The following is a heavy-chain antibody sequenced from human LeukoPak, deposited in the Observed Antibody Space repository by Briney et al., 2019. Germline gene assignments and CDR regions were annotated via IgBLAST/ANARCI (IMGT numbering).Heavy chain of an antibody. CDR1: GFTFSSYS. V-gene: IGHV3-21*01. CDR2: ISSSSSYI. D-gene: IGHD5-12*01. J-gene: IGHJ4*02. Sequence: PGGSLRLSCAASGFTFSSYSMNWVRQAPGKGLEWVSSISSSSSYIYYADSVKGRFTISRDNAKNSLYLQMNSLRAEDTAVYYCARVGSYSGYDLMVSVDYWGQGTLVTVSS. CDR3: ARVGSYSGYDLMVSVDY.